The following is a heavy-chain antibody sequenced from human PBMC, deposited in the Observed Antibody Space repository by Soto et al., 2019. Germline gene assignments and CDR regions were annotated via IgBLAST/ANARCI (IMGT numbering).Heavy chain of an antibody. D-gene: IGHD1-1*01. Sequence: SVKVSCKDSGYTFTSYDTYRVRQATGQGLERMRRMHPNTGNSAYAQKFQGILTVTSDTSINTVHMELRSLRSEDTAVYYCARRAENNGWNGFGADKYYFDFWGQGTMAPESS. CDR3: ARRAENNGWNGFGADKYYFDF. V-gene: IGHV1-8*01. J-gene: IGHJ4*02. CDR2: MHPNTGNS. CDR1: GYTFTSYD.